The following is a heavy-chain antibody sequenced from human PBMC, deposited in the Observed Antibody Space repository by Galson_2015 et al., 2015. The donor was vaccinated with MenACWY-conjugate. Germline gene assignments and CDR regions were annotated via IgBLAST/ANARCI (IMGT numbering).Heavy chain of an antibody. V-gene: IGHV5-51*01. CDR1: GYIFTTYW. J-gene: IGHJ6*02. D-gene: IGHD1-26*01. Sequence: QSGAEVKKPGESLKISCKASGYIFTTYWIAWVRQMPGRGLEWMGLISPGDSNTRYSPSFQGQVTISADKSNSTAYLQWSSLKASDTAMYYCARHPPGGRGMDVWGQGTTVTVSS. CDR3: ARHPPGGRGMDV. CDR2: ISPGDSNT.